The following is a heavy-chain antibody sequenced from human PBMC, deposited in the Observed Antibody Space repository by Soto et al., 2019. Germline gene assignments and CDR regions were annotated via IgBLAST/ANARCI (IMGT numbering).Heavy chain of an antibody. CDR3: ARGIATGQLDP. J-gene: IGHJ5*02. D-gene: IGHD2-15*01. CDR1: GDSISTYY. V-gene: IGHV4-59*01. CDR2: IYYTGNT. Sequence: PSETLSLTCTVSGDSISTYYWSWIRQPPGKGLEWIAYIYYTGNTYYNPSLKSRVTISMDTSKNQFSLKLSSVTAADTAVYYCARGIATGQLDPWGQGTLVTVSS.